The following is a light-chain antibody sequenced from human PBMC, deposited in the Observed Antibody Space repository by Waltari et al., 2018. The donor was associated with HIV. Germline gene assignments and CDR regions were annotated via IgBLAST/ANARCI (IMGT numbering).Light chain of an antibody. J-gene: IGLJ3*02. Sequence: SYELTQPPSVSVSPGQRDRINGSGDALPKKYASWYQQKSGQAPVLVIYEDSKRPSGIPERFSGSSSGTMATLTISGAQVEDEADYYCYSTDSSGNHRVFGGGTKLTVL. CDR3: YSTDSSGNHRV. CDR2: EDS. V-gene: IGLV3-10*01. CDR1: ALPKKY.